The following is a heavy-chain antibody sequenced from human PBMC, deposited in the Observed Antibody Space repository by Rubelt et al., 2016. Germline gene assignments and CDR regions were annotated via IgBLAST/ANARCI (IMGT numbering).Heavy chain of an antibody. J-gene: IGHJ6*03. Sequence: GRGLEWVSSISSSSSYIYYADSVKGRFTISRDNAKNSLYLQMNSLRAEDTAVYYCARDYMDVWGKGTTVTVSS. CDR3: ARDYMDV. V-gene: IGHV3-21*01. CDR2: ISSSSSYI.